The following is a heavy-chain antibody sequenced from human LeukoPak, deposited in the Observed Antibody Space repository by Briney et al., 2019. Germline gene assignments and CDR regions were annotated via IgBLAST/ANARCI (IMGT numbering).Heavy chain of an antibody. Sequence: PGGSLRLSCAASGFTVSSNYMSWVRQAPGKGLEGVSVIFSGGTTYYADCVKGRFTIYRDNSKNTLYLQMNSLRAEDTAVYYCAREGNYYDMDVWGQGTTVTVSS. CDR2: IFSGGTT. J-gene: IGHJ6*02. CDR1: GFTVSSNY. CDR3: AREGNYYDMDV. V-gene: IGHV3-53*01.